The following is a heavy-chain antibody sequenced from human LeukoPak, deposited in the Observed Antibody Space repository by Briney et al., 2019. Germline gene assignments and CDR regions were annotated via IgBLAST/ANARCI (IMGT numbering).Heavy chain of an antibody. D-gene: IGHD3-3*01. CDR1: GYSFTTYW. Sequence: GESLKISCKGSGYSFTTYWIGWVRQMPGKGLEWMGIIYPGDSDTRYSPSFQGQVTISADKSISTAHLQWSSLKASDTAMYYCARPYYDFWSGYIDIWGQGTMVTVSS. CDR3: ARPYYDFWSGYIDI. J-gene: IGHJ3*02. CDR2: IYPGDSDT. V-gene: IGHV5-51*01.